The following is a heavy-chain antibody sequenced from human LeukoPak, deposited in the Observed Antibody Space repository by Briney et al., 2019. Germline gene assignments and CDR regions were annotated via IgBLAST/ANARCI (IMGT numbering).Heavy chain of an antibody. CDR1: GGSISSYY. CDR2: IYYSGTT. J-gene: IGHJ4*02. Sequence: SETLSLTCTVSGGSISSYYWSWIRQPPGKGLEWIGYIYYSGTTNYNPSLRSRVTISIDTSKKHFFLKLKSVTAADTAVYYCATGYGDFRVEGRYFYSWGQGTLVTVSS. CDR3: ATGYGDFRVEGRYFYS. V-gene: IGHV4-59*01. D-gene: IGHD4-17*01.